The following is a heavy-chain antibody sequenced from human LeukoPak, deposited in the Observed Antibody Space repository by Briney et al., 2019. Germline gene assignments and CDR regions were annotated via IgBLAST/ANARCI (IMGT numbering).Heavy chain of an antibody. CDR1: GVTFSSYA. CDR2: ISGSGGST. Sequence: GGSLRLSCPPSGVTFSSYAMSWVRQAPGKGLEWVSGISGSGGSTYYADSVKGRFTISRDDSKNTLFLQMNSLRAEDTAVYYCAKVQYSSSWPFDYWGQGTLVTVSS. CDR3: AKVQYSSSWPFDY. D-gene: IGHD6-13*01. J-gene: IGHJ4*02. V-gene: IGHV3-23*01.